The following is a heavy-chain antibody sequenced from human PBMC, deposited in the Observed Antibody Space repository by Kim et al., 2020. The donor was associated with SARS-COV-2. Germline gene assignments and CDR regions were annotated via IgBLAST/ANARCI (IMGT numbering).Heavy chain of an antibody. CDR3: AKRIAVAGTADY. Sequence: LSLTCAASGFTFSSYAMSWVRQAPGKGLEWVSAISGSGGSTYYADSVKGRFTISRDNSKNTLYLQMNSLRAEDTAVYYCAKRIAVAGTADYWGQGTLVTVSS. CDR2: ISGSGGST. D-gene: IGHD6-19*01. J-gene: IGHJ4*02. CDR1: GFTFSSYA. V-gene: IGHV3-23*01.